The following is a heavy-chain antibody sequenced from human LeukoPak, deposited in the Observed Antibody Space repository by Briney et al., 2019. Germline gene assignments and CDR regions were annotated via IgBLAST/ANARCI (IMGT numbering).Heavy chain of an antibody. CDR1: GFTFNSYA. J-gene: IGHJ6*02. V-gene: IGHV3-23*01. D-gene: IGHD3-9*01. Sequence: GGSLRLSCAASGFTFNSYALSWVRQAPGKGLEWVSTVGTSINNTYYADSVKGRFTISRDNSNHTLSLQMSSLRAEDTAIYYCARDQAFDWFYYYYGMDVWGLGTTVIVSS. CDR3: ARDQAFDWFYYYYGMDV. CDR2: VGTSINNT.